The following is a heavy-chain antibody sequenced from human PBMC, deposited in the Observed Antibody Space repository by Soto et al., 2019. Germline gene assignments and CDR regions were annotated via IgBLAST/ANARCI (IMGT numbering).Heavy chain of an antibody. CDR2: FDPEDGET. J-gene: IGHJ3*02. Sequence: QVQLVQSGAEVKKPGASVKVSCKVSGYTLTELSMHWVRQAPGKGLEWMGGFDPEDGETIYAQKFQGRVTMTEDTSTDTAYMELSSLRSEDTAVYYCATDTFLIVGATTGNAFDIWGQGTMVTVSS. D-gene: IGHD1-26*01. CDR3: ATDTFLIVGATTGNAFDI. V-gene: IGHV1-24*01. CDR1: GYTLTELS.